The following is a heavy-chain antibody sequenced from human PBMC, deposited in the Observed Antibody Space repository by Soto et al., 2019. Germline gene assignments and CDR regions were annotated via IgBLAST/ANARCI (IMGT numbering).Heavy chain of an antibody. Sequence: QVQLQESGPGLVKPSQTLSLTCTVSGDSISSGGYWSWIRQHPGEGLEWIGYIYYSGSTYYNPSLQSRVTISVDTAKKQYTLRLSSVPAADTAVYYCARGGTATYGLWGQGTLVTVSS. CDR1: GDSISSGGY. J-gene: IGHJ4*02. CDR2: IYYSGST. CDR3: ARGGTATYGL. V-gene: IGHV4-31*03. D-gene: IGHD5-12*01.